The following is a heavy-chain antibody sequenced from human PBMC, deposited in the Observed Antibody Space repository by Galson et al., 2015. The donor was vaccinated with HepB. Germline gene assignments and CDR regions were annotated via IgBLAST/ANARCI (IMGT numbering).Heavy chain of an antibody. CDR1: GFTFANYA. J-gene: IGHJ2*01. CDR2: ITGSGDGT. V-gene: IGHV3-23*01. D-gene: IGHD1-1*01. Sequence: SLRLSCAASGFTFANYALTWVRQTPGKGLEWVSTITGSGDGTFYAESVEGRFTISRDNSKNTLYLQMDSLRADDTAVYYCAALVRTASYWYFDLWGRGTLVTVSS. CDR3: AALVRTASYWYFDL.